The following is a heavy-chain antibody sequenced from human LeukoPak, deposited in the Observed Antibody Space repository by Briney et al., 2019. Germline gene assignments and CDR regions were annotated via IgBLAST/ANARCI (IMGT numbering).Heavy chain of an antibody. CDR3: ARVSGWYIFDY. CDR2: IKTDGSIA. D-gene: IGHD6-19*01. J-gene: IGHJ4*02. Sequence: PGGSLRLSCAASGFSFSFYWMHWVRQAPGKGPVWVSRIKTDGSIADYADSVKGRFTISRDNAKNTLYLQMNSLRAEDTAVYYCARVSGWYIFDYWGQGTLVSVSS. CDR1: GFSFSFYW. V-gene: IGHV3-74*01.